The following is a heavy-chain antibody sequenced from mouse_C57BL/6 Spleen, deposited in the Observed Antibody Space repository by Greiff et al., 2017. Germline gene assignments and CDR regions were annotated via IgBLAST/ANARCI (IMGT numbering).Heavy chain of an antibody. J-gene: IGHJ2*01. D-gene: IGHD3-2*02. CDR2: LYPTDSET. CDR1: GYTFTSYW. V-gene: IGHV1-61*01. Sequence: QVHVKPPGAELVRPGSSVKLSCKASGYTFTSYWMDWVKQRPGQGLEWIGNLYPTDSETHYNQKFKDKATLTVDKSASTAYMQLSSLTSEDSAVYYCARWGHATLFDYWGQGTTLTVSS. CDR3: ARWGHATLFDY.